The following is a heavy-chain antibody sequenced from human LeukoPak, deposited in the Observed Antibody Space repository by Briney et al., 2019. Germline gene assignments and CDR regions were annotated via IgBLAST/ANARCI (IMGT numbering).Heavy chain of an antibody. J-gene: IGHJ4*02. D-gene: IGHD4-23*01. CDR3: ARGLNPFLTTVVTQDY. CDR2: ISSSSSTI. CDR1: GFTFSSYS. Sequence: PGGSLRLSCAASGFTFSSYSMNWVRQAPGKGLEWVSYISSSSSTIYYADSVKSRFTISRDNAKNSLYLQMNSLRAEDTAVYYCARGLNPFLTTVVTQDYWGQGTLVTVSS. V-gene: IGHV3-48*01.